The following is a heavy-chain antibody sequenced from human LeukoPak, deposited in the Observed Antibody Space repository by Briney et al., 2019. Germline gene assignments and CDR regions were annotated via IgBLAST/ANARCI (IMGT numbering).Heavy chain of an antibody. CDR1: GGSFSGYY. D-gene: IGHD6-19*01. V-gene: IGHV4-34*01. J-gene: IGHJ4*02. CDR2: INHSGST. Sequence: SETLSLTCAVYGGSFSGYYWSWIRQPPGKGLEWVGEINHSGSTNYNPSFKRRVTISVDTSKNQLSLKLSSVTAADTAVYYCARGGSSGWYSLKYWGQGTLVTVSS. CDR3: ARGGSSGWYSLKY.